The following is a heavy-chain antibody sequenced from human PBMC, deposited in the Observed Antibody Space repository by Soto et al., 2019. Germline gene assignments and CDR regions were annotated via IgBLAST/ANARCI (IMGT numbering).Heavy chain of an antibody. J-gene: IGHJ5*02. V-gene: IGHV3-30*03. CDR3: ATDRFDP. CDR1: GFTFSSYG. Sequence: QVQLVESGGGVVQPGRSPRLSCAASGFTFSSYGMHWVRQAPGKGLEWVAVISYDGSNKYYADSVKGRFTISRDNSKNTLYLQMNSLRAEDTAVYYCATDRFDPWGQGTLVTVSS. CDR2: ISYDGSNK.